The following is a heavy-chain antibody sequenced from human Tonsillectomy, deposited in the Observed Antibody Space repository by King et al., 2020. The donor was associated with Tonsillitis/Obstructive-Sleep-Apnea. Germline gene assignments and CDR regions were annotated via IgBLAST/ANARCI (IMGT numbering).Heavy chain of an antibody. V-gene: IGHV3-11*01. CDR1: GFTFSNYY. CDR3: ASDPYCSSTSCYDYFYYMDV. J-gene: IGHJ6*03. CDR2: ISDSGNTI. Sequence: VQLVESGGGLVKPGGSLRLSCAASGFTFSNYYMSWIRQAPGKGLEWVSYISDSGNTIYYADSVKGRFTVSRDNTKNSLYLQMNSLRAEDTAVYYCASDPYCSSTSCYDYFYYMDVWGKGTTVTVSS. D-gene: IGHD2-2*01.